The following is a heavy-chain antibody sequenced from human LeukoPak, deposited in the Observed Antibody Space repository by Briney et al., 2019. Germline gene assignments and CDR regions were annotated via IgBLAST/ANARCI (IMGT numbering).Heavy chain of an antibody. CDR1: GGSFSGYY. CDR2: INHSGST. V-gene: IGHV4-34*01. Sequence: PSETLSLTCAVYGGSFSGYYWSWIRQPPGKGLEWIGEINHSGSTNYNPSLKSRVTISVDTSKNQFSLKLSSVTAADTAVYYCARCISRLATIFYYFMDLGRKRTTVTVS. D-gene: IGHD2-21*01. CDR3: ARCISRLATIFYYFMDL. J-gene: IGHJ6*03.